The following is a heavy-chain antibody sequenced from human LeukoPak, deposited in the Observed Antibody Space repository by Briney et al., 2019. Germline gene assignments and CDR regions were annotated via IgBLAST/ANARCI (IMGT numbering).Heavy chain of an antibody. Sequence: GGSLRLSCAASGFPFSSYWMHWVRQAPGKGLVWVSRINSDGSTTSYADSMKGRFTISRDNAKNTLYLQINSLRAEDTAVYYCARGYNTGCDYWGQGTLVTVSS. CDR1: GFPFSSYW. CDR3: ARGYNTGCDY. CDR2: INSDGSTT. V-gene: IGHV3-74*01. D-gene: IGHD6-19*01. J-gene: IGHJ4*02.